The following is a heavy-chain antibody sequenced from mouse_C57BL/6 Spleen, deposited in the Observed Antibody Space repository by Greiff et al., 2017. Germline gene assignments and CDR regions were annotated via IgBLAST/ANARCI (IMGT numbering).Heavy chain of an antibody. Sequence: VQLQQSGAELVKPGASVKLSCKASGYTFTEYTIHWVKQRSGQGLEWIGWFYPGSGSIKYNEKFKDKATLTADKSSSTVYMELSRLTSEDSAVYFCARHERDGDDYCSSYDYAMDDWGKGTSVTVSS. J-gene: IGHJ4*01. CDR2: FYPGSGSI. CDR1: GYTFTEYT. D-gene: IGHD1-1*01. V-gene: IGHV1-62-2*01. CDR3: ARHERDGDDYCSSYDYAMDD.